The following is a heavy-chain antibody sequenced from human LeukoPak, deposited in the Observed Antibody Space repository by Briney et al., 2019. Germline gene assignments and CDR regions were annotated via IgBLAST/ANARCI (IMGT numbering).Heavy chain of an antibody. V-gene: IGHV3-30*09. J-gene: IGHJ4*02. CDR2: ISYDGSNK. CDR1: GFTFSSYA. CDR3: TRVAGAYFDQ. Sequence: GGSLRLSCAASGFTFSSYAMHWVRQAPGKGLEWVAVISYDGSNKYYADSVKGRFAISRDNAKNSLYLQMNNLRVEDTAVYYCTRVAGAYFDQWGQGTLVTVSS. D-gene: IGHD3-10*01.